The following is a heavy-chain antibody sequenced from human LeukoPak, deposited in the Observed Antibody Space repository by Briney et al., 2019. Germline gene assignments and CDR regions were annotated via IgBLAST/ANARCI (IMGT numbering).Heavy chain of an antibody. V-gene: IGHV1-46*01. J-gene: IGHJ4*02. Sequence: ASVKVSCTAPGYTFTSYYMHWVRQAPGQGLEWMGIINPSGGSTSYAQKLQGRVTMTRDTSTSTVYMELSSLRSEDTAVYYCARGQGESSSWYGRTLDYWGQGTLVTVSS. CDR2: INPSGGST. D-gene: IGHD6-13*01. CDR3: ARGQGESSSWYGRTLDY. CDR1: GYTFTSYY.